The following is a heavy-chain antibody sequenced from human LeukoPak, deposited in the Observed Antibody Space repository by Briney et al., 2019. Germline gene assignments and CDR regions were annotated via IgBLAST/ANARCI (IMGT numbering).Heavy chain of an antibody. CDR2: ISSSVSTI. CDR1: GFTFSSYE. CDR3: ARGGFASSGPEYFQH. V-gene: IGHV3-48*03. J-gene: IGHJ1*01. D-gene: IGHD3-22*01. Sequence: GGSLRLSCAASGFTFSSYEMNWVRQAPGKGLEWVSYISSSVSTIYYADSVKGRFTISRDNAKNSLYLQMNSLRAEDTAVYYCARGGFASSGPEYFQHWGQGTLVTVSS.